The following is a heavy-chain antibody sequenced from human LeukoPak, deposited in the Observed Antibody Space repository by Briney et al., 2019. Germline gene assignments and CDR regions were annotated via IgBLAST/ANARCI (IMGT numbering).Heavy chain of an antibody. D-gene: IGHD6-13*01. J-gene: IGHJ4*02. CDR3: ARGGRSSSGNLNFDY. CDR2: ISSSSSYI. CDR1: GFTFSSYS. V-gene: IGHV3-21*01. Sequence: GGSLRLSCAASGFTFSSYSMNWVRQAPGKGLEWVSSISSSSSYIYYADSVKGRVTISRDNAKNSLYLQMNSLRAEDTAVYYCARGGRSSSGNLNFDYWGQGTLVTVSS.